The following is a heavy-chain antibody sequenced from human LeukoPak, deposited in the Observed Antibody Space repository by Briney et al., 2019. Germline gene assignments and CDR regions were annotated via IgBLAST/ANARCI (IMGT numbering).Heavy chain of an antibody. J-gene: IGHJ4*02. CDR3: ARVSTYYYGSGTLGY. CDR1: GGSFSGYY. CDR2: INHSGST. D-gene: IGHD3-10*01. Sequence: SETLSLTCAVHGGSFSGYYWSWIRQPPGKGLEWIGEINHSGSTNYNPSLKSRVTISVDTSKNQFSLKLSSVTAADTAVYYCARVSTYYYGSGTLGYWGQGTLVTVSS. V-gene: IGHV4-34*01.